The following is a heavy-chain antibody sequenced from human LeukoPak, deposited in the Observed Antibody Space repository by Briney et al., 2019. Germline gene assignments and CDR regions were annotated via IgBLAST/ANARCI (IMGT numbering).Heavy chain of an antibody. CDR3: ARGSAFDY. J-gene: IGHJ4*02. CDR2: IFSSGST. CDR1: GGPISNYY. Sequence: SETLSLTCTVSGGPISNYYWSWIRQPPGRSLEWLGYIFSSGSTKYNPSLKTHVTISLDTSKNQFSLKLTSVTAADTAVYYCARGSAFDYWGRGALVTVSS. D-gene: IGHD3-10*01. V-gene: IGHV4-59*01.